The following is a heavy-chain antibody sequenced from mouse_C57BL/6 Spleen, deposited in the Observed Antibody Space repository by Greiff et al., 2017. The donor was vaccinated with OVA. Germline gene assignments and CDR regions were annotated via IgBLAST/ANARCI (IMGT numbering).Heavy chain of an antibody. CDR2: IYPGSGST. CDR3: AREGLLGAMDY. CDR1: GYTFTSYW. J-gene: IGHJ4*01. V-gene: IGHV1-55*01. Sequence: QVQLKESGAELVKPGASVKMSCKASGYTFTSYWITWVKQRPGQGLEWIGDIYPGSGSTNYNEKFKSKATLTVDTSSSTAYMQLSSLTSEDSAVYYCAREGLLGAMDYWGQGTSVTVSS. D-gene: IGHD3-3*01.